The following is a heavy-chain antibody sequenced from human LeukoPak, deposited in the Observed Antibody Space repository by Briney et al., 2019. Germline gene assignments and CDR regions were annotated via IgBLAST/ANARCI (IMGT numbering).Heavy chain of an antibody. D-gene: IGHD5-18*01. CDR3: AKTAMVIFPKTNWYFDL. Sequence: GGSLRLSCAASGFTFSSYAMSWVRQAPGKGLEWVSAISGSGGSTYYADSVKGRFTISRDNSKNTLYLQMNSLRAEDTAVYYCAKTAMVIFPKTNWYFDLWGRGTLVTVSS. CDR1: GFTFSSYA. CDR2: ISGSGGST. J-gene: IGHJ2*01. V-gene: IGHV3-23*01.